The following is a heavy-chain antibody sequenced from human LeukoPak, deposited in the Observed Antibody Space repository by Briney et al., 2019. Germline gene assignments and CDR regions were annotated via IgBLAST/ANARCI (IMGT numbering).Heavy chain of an antibody. Sequence: SETLSLTCAVYGGSFSGYYWSWTRQPPGKGLEWIGEINHSGSTNYNPSLKSRVTISVDTSKNQFSLKLSSVTAADTAVYYCARSVLLTALNWFDPCGQGTLIADSS. CDR1: GGSFSGYY. CDR2: INHSGST. D-gene: IGHD4/OR15-4a*01. V-gene: IGHV4-34*01. J-gene: IGHJ5*02. CDR3: ARSVLLTALNWFDP.